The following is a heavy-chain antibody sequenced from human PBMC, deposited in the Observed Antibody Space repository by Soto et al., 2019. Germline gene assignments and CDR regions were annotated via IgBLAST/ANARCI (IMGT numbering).Heavy chain of an antibody. Sequence: PWETLSLTCAVYGGSFSGYYWSWIRQPPGKGLEWIGEIHHSGSTNYNPSLKSRVTISVDTSKNQFSLKLSSVTAADTAVYYCARGSSYGDIDYWGQGTLVTVST. V-gene: IGHV4-34*01. D-gene: IGHD2-21*01. CDR1: GGSFSGYY. CDR2: IHHSGST. J-gene: IGHJ4*02. CDR3: ARGSSYGDIDY.